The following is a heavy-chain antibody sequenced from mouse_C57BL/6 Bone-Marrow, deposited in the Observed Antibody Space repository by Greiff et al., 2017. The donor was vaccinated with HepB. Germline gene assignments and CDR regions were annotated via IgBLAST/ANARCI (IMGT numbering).Heavy chain of an antibody. CDR1: GFTFSNYW. CDR3: TSPYWYFDV. Sequence: EVQLQESGGGLVQPGGSMKLSCVASGFTFSNYWMNWVRQSPEKGLEWVAQIRLKSDNYATHYAESVKGRFTISRDDSKSSVYLQMNNLRAEDTGIYYCTSPYWYFDVWGTGTTVTVSS. CDR2: IRLKSDNYAT. J-gene: IGHJ1*03. V-gene: IGHV6-3*01.